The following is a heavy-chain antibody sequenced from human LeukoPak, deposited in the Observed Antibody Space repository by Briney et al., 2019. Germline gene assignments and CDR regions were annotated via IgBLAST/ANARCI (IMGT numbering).Heavy chain of an antibody. CDR2: IRTTAEGAKYA. Sequence: GGSLRLSCATSGFSFTDYPMNWVRQAPGKGLEGISNIRTTAEGAKYAYYADSVKGRVTISRDDGRNTLYLHMNSLRDDDTAVYYCATDQRYAFDYWGQGILVTVSS. J-gene: IGHJ4*02. CDR1: GFSFTDYP. CDR3: ATDQRYAFDY. D-gene: IGHD3-9*01. V-gene: IGHV3-48*02.